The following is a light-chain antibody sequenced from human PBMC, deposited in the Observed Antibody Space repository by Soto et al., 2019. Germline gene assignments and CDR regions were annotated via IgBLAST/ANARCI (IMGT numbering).Light chain of an antibody. Sequence: DIVMTQSPDSLAVSLGERATINCKSSQSVLYSSNNKNYLAWYQQKPGQPPKLLIYWASTRESGVPDRFSDSGSGPDFTLTISSLQAEDVAVYYCQQYYSTLLTFDGGTKVDLK. V-gene: IGKV4-1*01. CDR2: WAS. J-gene: IGKJ4*01. CDR1: QSVLYSSNNKNY. CDR3: QQYYSTLLT.